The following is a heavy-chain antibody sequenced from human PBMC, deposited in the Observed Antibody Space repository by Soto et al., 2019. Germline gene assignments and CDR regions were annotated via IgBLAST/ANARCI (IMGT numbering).Heavy chain of an antibody. CDR2: IYYSGST. D-gene: IGHD3-22*01. J-gene: IGHJ4*02. V-gene: IGHV4-31*03. CDR3: ARTSRPASYYYDSSGSILGY. Sequence: SETLSLTCTVSGGSISSGGYYWSWIRQHPGKGLEWIGYIYYSGSTYYNPSLKSRVTISVDTSKNQFSLKLSSVTAADTAVYYCARTSRPASYYYDSSGSILGYWGQGTLVTVSS. CDR1: GGSISSGGYY.